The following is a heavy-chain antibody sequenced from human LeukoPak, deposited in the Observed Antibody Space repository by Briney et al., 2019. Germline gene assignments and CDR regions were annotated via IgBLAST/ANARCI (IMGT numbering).Heavy chain of an antibody. CDR2: ISGSGGTT. Sequence: GGTLRLSCAASGFTFSSYGMSWVRQAPGRGLEWVSAISGSGGTTYYADSVKGRFTISRDTSKNTLFLQMNSLRAEDTAVYYCTRQLLGSSWYLGSIYYYYYMDVWGKGTTVTISS. CDR1: GFTFSSYG. V-gene: IGHV3-23*01. J-gene: IGHJ6*03. CDR3: TRQLLGSSWYLGSIYYYYYMDV. D-gene: IGHD6-13*01.